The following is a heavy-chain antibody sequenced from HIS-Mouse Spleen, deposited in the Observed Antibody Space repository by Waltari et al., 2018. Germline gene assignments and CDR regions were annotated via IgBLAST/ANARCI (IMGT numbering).Heavy chain of an antibody. D-gene: IGHD4-17*01. CDR3: AYGDYFDY. V-gene: IGHV4-39*01. Sequence: QLQLQESGLGLAKPSETLSLTCTVAAGSISSSSYYWGWIRQPPGKGLEWIGSIDYSGSTYYNPSLKSRVTISVDTSKNQFSLKLSSVTAADTAVYYCAYGDYFDYWGQGTLVTVSS. J-gene: IGHJ4*02. CDR1: AGSISSSSYY. CDR2: IDYSGST.